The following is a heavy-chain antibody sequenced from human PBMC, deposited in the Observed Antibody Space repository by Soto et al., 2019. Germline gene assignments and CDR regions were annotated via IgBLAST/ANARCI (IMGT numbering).Heavy chain of an antibody. CDR2: INHSGST. CDR3: ARGGYDFWRGYYRGGYWFDP. D-gene: IGHD3-3*01. J-gene: IGHJ5*02. CDR1: GGSFSGYY. V-gene: IGHV4-34*01. Sequence: QVQLQQWGAGLLKPSETLSLTCAVYGGSFSGYYWSWIRQPPGQGLEWIGEINHSGSTNYTPSLKSLVTISVDSPKNQFSRKLSSVTAADTAVYYCARGGYDFWRGYYRGGYWFDPWGQGTLATVSS.